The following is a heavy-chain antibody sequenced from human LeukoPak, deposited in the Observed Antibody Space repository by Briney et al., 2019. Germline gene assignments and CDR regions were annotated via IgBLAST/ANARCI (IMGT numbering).Heavy chain of an antibody. CDR2: IYYSGNT. V-gene: IGHV4-31*03. CDR3: ARLYYDFWSGNYQSENWLDP. CDR1: GGSISSGGYY. D-gene: IGHD3-3*01. J-gene: IGHJ5*02. Sequence: SETLSLTCTVSGGSISSGGYYWSWIRQHPGTGLEWIGYIYYSGNTYYNPSLESRVTISVDTSKNQFSLKLTSVTAADTAVYYCARLYYDFWSGNYQSENWLDPWGQGTLVTVSS.